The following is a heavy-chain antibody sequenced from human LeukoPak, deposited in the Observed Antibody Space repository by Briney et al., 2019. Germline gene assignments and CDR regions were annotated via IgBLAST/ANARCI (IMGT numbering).Heavy chain of an antibody. CDR1: GGSISGGGYF. J-gene: IGHJ1*01. V-gene: IGHV4-31*03. Sequence: SETLSLTCTVSGGSISGGGYFWSWIRHHPGKGLEWIGYISFSGSTYYSPSLESRVTISVDTSKKQFSLILSSVTAADTAVYFCAREAYDGSGHRYFHHWGQGTLVTVSS. D-gene: IGHD3-22*01. CDR3: AREAYDGSGHRYFHH. CDR2: ISFSGST.